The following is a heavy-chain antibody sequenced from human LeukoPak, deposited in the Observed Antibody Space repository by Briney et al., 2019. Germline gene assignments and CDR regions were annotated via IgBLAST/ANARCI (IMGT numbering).Heavy chain of an antibody. V-gene: IGHV1-2*04. CDR2: INPNSGGT. CDR1: GYTFTGYY. D-gene: IGHD1-26*01. J-gene: IGHJ3*02. CDR3: ASNPMGHDAFGI. Sequence: GASVKVSCKASGYTFTGYYMHWVRQAPGQGLEWMGWINPNSGGTNYAQKFQGWVTMTRGTSISTAYMELSRLRSDDTAVYYCASNPMGHDAFGIWGQGTMVTVSS.